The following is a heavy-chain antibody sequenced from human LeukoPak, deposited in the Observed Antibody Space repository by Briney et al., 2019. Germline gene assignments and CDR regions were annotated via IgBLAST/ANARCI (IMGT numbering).Heavy chain of an antibody. CDR2: ISGSGGST. J-gene: IGHJ3*02. V-gene: IGHV3-23*01. Sequence: GGSLRLSCAASGFTFSSYTMSWVRQAPGKGLEWVSAISGSGGSTYYADSVKGRFTISRDNSKNTLYLQMNSLRAEDTAVYYCAKSPSFRPGAFDIWGQGTMVTVSS. CDR1: GFTFSSYT. CDR3: AKSPSFRPGAFDI.